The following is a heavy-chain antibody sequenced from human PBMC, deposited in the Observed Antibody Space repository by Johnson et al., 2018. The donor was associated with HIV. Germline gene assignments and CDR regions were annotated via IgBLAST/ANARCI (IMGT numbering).Heavy chain of an antibody. V-gene: IGHV3-7*01. CDR1: GFIFSDYY. CDR3: AREWDPRTPDAFDI. D-gene: IGHD1-26*01. J-gene: IGHJ3*02. Sequence: VQLVESGGGLVKPGGSQRLSCAASGFIFSDYYMTWIRQAPGKGLEWLANINQDGSAKYSVDSLKGRFTISRDNVKNSLYLQMNSLRAEDTAVYYCAREWDPRTPDAFDIWGQGTMVTVSS. CDR2: INQDGSAK.